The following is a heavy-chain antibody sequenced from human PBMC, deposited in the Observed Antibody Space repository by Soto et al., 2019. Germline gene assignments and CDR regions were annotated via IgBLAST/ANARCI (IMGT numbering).Heavy chain of an antibody. CDR3: ASQLVRVAPGCAP. Sequence: QVQLQESGPGLVKTSETLSLTCTVSGGSISSYYWSWIRQPAGKGLEWIGRIYTSGSTNYNPSLKSRGSISVDTSKNQVSLMMCSVTSADAAVYYCASQLVRVAPGCAPWGQGTLVTVSS. D-gene: IGHD6-6*01. V-gene: IGHV4-4*07. CDR1: GGSISSYY. J-gene: IGHJ5*02. CDR2: IYTSGST.